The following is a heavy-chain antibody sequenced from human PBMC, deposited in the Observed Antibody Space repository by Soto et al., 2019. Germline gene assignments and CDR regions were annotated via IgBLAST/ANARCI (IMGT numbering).Heavy chain of an antibody. D-gene: IGHD4-17*01. J-gene: IGHJ4*02. CDR1: GYTFTSYD. Sequence: ASVKVSCKASGYTFTSYDINWVRQATGQGLEWMGWMNPNSGNTGYAQKFQGRVTMTRDTSTSTVYMELSSLRSEDTAVYYCARDQSYGDYLYYFDYWGQGTLVTVSS. CDR3: ARDQSYGDYLYYFDY. V-gene: IGHV1-8*01. CDR2: MNPNSGNT.